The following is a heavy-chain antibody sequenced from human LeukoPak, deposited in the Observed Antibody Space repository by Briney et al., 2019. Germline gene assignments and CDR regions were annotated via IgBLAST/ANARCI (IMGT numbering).Heavy chain of an antibody. V-gene: IGHV4-61*02. CDR2: IYTSGST. CDR1: GGSISSGSYY. CDR3: AREQRSSFGGDAFDI. D-gene: IGHD4-23*01. J-gene: IGHJ3*02. Sequence: PSETLSLTCTVSGGSISSGSYYWSWIRQPAGKGLEWIGRIYTSGSTNYNPSLKSRVTISVDTSKNQFSLKLSSVTAADTAVYYCAREQRSSFGGDAFDIWGQGTMVTVSS.